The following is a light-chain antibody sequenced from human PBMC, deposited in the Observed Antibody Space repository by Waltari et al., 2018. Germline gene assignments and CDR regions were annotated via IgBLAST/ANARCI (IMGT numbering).Light chain of an antibody. Sequence: SSELTQDPAVSVALGHTVRITCQGDSLSSYYAIWYQQKPGHAPVLVLYGKNNRPSGIPDRFSGSSSGNTASLTITGAQAEDEADYYCNSRDSSGNVVFGGGTKLTVL. CDR3: NSRDSSGNVV. CDR2: GKN. CDR1: SLSSYY. J-gene: IGLJ2*01. V-gene: IGLV3-19*01.